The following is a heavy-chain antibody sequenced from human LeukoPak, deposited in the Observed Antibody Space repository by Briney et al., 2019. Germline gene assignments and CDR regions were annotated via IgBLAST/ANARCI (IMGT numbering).Heavy chain of an antibody. D-gene: IGHD3-22*01. CDR3: ARKYYYDGSGSDAFDI. J-gene: IGHJ3*02. V-gene: IGHV3-53*01. CDR1: GFTFSSNY. Sequence: GGSLRLSCAASGFTFSSNYMSWVRQTPGKGLEWVSVIYSGGNTYYSDSVKGRFTISRHNSKNTLYLQMNSLRAEDTAMYYCARKYYYDGSGSDAFDIWGQGTMVTVSS. CDR2: IYSGGNT.